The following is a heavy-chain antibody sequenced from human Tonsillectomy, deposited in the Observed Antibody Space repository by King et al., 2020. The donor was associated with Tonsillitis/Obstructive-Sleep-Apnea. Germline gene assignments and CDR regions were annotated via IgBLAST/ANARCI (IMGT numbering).Heavy chain of an antibody. CDR2: IKQEGSEK. J-gene: IGHJ4*02. V-gene: IGHV3-7*04. D-gene: IGHD3-3*01. Sequence: VQLVESGGGLVQPGGSLRLSCAASGFTFSSYWMSWVRQAPGKGLEWVANIKQEGSEKYYVDSVKGRFTISGDNAKNSRYMQMNSLRAEDTAVYYCAGDGDYYDFWSGYYTGGFDYWGQGTLVTVSS. CDR3: AGDGDYYDFWSGYYTGGFDY. CDR1: GFTFSSYW.